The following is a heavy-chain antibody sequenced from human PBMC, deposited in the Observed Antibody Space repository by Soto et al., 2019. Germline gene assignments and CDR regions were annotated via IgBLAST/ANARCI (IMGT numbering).Heavy chain of an antibody. CDR2: INPSGGST. CDR3: AREVRYDFWSGYYDNYYYYYMDV. V-gene: IGHV1-46*01. D-gene: IGHD3-3*01. Sequence: ASVKVSCKASGYTFTSYYMHWVRQAPGQGLEWMGIINPSGGSTSYAQKFQGRVTMTRNTSTSTVYMELSSLRSEDTAVYYCAREVRYDFWSGYYDNYYYYYMDVWGKGTTVTVS. CDR1: GYTFTSYY. J-gene: IGHJ6*03.